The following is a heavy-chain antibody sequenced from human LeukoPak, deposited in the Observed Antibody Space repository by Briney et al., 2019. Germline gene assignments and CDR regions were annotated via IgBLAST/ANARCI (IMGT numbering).Heavy chain of an antibody. Sequence: SETLSLTCAVYGGSFSGYYWSWIRQPPGKGLEWIGEINHSGSTNYNPSLKSRATISVDTSKNQFSLKLSSVTAADTAVYYCARGLRRGFDIWGQGTMVTVSS. CDR1: GGSFSGYY. CDR2: INHSGST. V-gene: IGHV4-34*01. J-gene: IGHJ3*02. CDR3: ARGLRRGFDI.